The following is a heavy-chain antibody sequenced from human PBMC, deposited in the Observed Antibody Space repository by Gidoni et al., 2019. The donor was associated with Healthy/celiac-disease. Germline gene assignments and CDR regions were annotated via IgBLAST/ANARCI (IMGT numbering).Heavy chain of an antibody. Sequence: QVQLVQSGAEVKKPGASVKVSCKASGYTFTSYDINWVRQATGQGLEWMGWMNPNSGNTGYAQKFQGRVTMTRNTSISTAYMELSSLRSEDTAVYYCARTGPSILFGHYYGMDVWGQGTTVTVSS. CDR2: MNPNSGNT. D-gene: IGHD2-21*01. CDR1: GYTFTSYD. CDR3: ARTGPSILFGHYYGMDV. J-gene: IGHJ6*02. V-gene: IGHV1-8*01.